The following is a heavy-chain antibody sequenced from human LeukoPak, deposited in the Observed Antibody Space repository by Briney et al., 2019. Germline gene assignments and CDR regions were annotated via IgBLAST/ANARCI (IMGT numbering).Heavy chain of an antibody. J-gene: IGHJ4*02. CDR3: AKGLAVAGTSHIN. CDR2: ISSSGSTI. D-gene: IGHD6-19*01. CDR1: GFTFSSYE. Sequence: PGGSLRLSCAASGFTFSSYEMNWVRQAPGKGLEWVSYISSSGSTIYYADSVKGRFTISRDNAKNSLYLQMNSLRAEDTAVYYCAKGLAVAGTSHINWGQGTLVTVSS. V-gene: IGHV3-48*03.